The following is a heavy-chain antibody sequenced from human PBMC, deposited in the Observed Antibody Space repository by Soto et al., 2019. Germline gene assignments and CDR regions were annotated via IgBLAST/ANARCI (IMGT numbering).Heavy chain of an antibody. CDR2: IQSTGIT. CDR3: GRTDINGAWAAWY. D-gene: IGHD2-8*01. CDR1: GGSISSGRYD. J-gene: IGHJ4*02. Sequence: QAQLQESGPGLVKPSETLSLTCTFSGGSISSGRYDWSWIRQAPGKGLEWIGYIQSTGITNYNSPLRSRATISVDTSKNQFYLKLTSVTAADTAVYYCGRTDINGAWAAWYWGKGILVTVSS. V-gene: IGHV4-61*01.